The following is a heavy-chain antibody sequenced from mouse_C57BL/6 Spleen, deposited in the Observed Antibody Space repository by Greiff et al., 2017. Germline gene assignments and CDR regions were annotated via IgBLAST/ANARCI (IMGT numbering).Heavy chain of an antibody. J-gene: IGHJ4*01. CDR2: IHPNSGST. CDR3: AREGDYYGSADAMDY. CDR1: GYTFTSYW. D-gene: IGHD1-1*01. Sequence: QVQLQQSGAELVKPGASVKLSCKASGYTFTSYWMHWVKQRPGQGLEWIGMIHPNSGSTNYNEKFKSKATLTVDKSSSTAYMQLSSLTSEDSAVYYCAREGDYYGSADAMDYWGQGTSVTVSS. V-gene: IGHV1-64*01.